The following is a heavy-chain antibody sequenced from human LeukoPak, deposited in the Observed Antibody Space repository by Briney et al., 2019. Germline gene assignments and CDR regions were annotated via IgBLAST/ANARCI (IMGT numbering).Heavy chain of an antibody. D-gene: IGHD6-13*01. Sequence: NPSETLSLTCTVSGGSISSSSYYWGWIRQPPGKGLEWIGSIYYSGSTYYNPSLKSRVTISVDTSKNQFSLKLSSVTAADTAVYYCARAAAGMVQGFMLLKHYYYMDVWGKGTTVTVSS. V-gene: IGHV4-39*07. J-gene: IGHJ6*03. CDR1: GGSISSSSYY. CDR3: ARAAAGMVQGFMLLKHYYYMDV. CDR2: IYYSGST.